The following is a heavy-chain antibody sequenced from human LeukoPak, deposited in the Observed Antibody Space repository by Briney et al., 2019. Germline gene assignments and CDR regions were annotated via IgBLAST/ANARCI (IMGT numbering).Heavy chain of an antibody. D-gene: IGHD2-8*01. CDR2: INFNRGVT. J-gene: IGHJ4*02. CDR1: GSTFRNYY. V-gene: IGHV1-2*02. CDR3: ARDRSNGIGIFD. Sequence: ASVKVSCKASGSTFRNYYIHWVRQAPGRGLEWLGLINFNRGVTNYAQSFQGRVTMTRDTSINTVFMELSRLESDDTAVYYCARDRSNGIGIFDWGQGTVVTVSS.